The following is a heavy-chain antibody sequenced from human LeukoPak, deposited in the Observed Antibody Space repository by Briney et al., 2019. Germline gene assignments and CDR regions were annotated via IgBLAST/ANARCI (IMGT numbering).Heavy chain of an antibody. CDR2: IYYSGTT. Sequence: PSETLSLTCTVSGGSISNYYWNWIRQPPGKGLEWIGYIYYSGTTNYNPSLKSRVSMSVDTSKNQFSLKLSSVTAADTAVYYCARGYCSGGSCYSYYYYDYMDVWGKGTTVTVSS. CDR1: GGSISNYY. CDR3: ARGYCSGGSCYSYYYYDYMDV. D-gene: IGHD2-15*01. V-gene: IGHV4-59*12. J-gene: IGHJ6*03.